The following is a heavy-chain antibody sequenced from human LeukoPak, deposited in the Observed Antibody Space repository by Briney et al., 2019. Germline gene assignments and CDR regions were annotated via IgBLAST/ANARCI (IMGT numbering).Heavy chain of an antibody. CDR2: MNPHSGNA. V-gene: IGHV1-8*01. D-gene: IGHD1-26*01. CDR3: ARGGIVGATDY. CDR1: GYTFTSND. Sequence: ASVKVSCKASGYTFTSNDINWVRQAAGQGLEWMGWMNPHSGNAGYAQKFQGRVTMTRDTSISTAYMELSSLTSDDTAVYYCARGGIVGATDYWGQGTLVTVSS. J-gene: IGHJ4*02.